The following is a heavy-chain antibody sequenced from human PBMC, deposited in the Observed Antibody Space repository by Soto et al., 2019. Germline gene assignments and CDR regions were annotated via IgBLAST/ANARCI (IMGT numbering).Heavy chain of an antibody. Sequence: GGSLRLSCAASGFTFSSYGMHWVRQAPGKGLEWVAVISDDGSNKYYADSVKGRFTISRDNSKNTLYLQMNSLRAEDTAVYYCAKKNYDFWSGYDHFDYWGQGTLVTVSS. CDR2: ISDDGSNK. J-gene: IGHJ4*02. V-gene: IGHV3-30*18. D-gene: IGHD3-3*01. CDR1: GFTFSSYG. CDR3: AKKNYDFWSGYDHFDY.